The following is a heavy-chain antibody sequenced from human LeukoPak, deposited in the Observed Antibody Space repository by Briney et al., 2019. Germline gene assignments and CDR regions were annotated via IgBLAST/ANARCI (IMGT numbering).Heavy chain of an antibody. D-gene: IGHD6-19*01. Sequence: GGSLRLSCEASGFDFSNYWMSWVRQTQGNGLEWVANIKQDGSEQYYVGSMKGRFTVSRDNAKNSLSLQMNSLRADDTAVYYCARNSGWSVDYWGQGAQVTVSS. CDR3: ARNSGWSVDY. CDR2: IKQDGSEQ. J-gene: IGHJ4*02. CDR1: GFDFSNYW. V-gene: IGHV3-7*01.